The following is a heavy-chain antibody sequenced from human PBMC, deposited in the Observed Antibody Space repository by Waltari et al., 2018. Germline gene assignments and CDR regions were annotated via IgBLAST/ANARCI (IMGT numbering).Heavy chain of an antibody. Sequence: QVQLVQSGAEVKKPGASVKVSCKASGYTFTSYDINWVRQATDQGLAWMGWMNPNSGNTGYAQKFQGRVTMTRNTSISTAYMELSSLRSEDTAVYYCARGSLRVVIIRRDYYYGMDVWGQGTTVTVSS. CDR3: ARGSLRVVIIRRDYYYGMDV. D-gene: IGHD3-3*01. CDR2: MNPNSGNT. V-gene: IGHV1-8*01. J-gene: IGHJ6*02. CDR1: GYTFTSYD.